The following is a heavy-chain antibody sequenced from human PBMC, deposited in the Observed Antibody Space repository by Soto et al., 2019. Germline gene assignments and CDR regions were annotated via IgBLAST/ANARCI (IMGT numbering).Heavy chain of an antibody. V-gene: IGHV4-39*01. Sequence: SETLSLTCSASGGSITSSSHFWGWVRQPPGKGLELIGTIYFTGNTYYTPSLKSRLTMSIDPSKNEFSLRLNSVTAADTAVYYCAGQTFTIAAASYGRSNWFDPWGPGTLVTV. CDR2: IYFTGNT. D-gene: IGHD6-25*01. J-gene: IGHJ5*02. CDR3: AGQTFTIAAASYGRSNWFDP. CDR1: GGSITSSSHF.